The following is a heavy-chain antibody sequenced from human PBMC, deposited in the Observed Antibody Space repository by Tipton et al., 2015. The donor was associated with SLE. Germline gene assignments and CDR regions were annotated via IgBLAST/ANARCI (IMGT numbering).Heavy chain of an antibody. CDR2: VHLRGST. J-gene: IGHJ6*03. Sequence: TLSLTCTVSGGSMSSSSYSWTWIRQPAGKGLEWIGRVHLRGSTNYNPSLQSRVTISLDRSKNQFSLNLSSVTAADTAVYYCARAVAIFGGVNRGYYMDVWGKGTTVTVSS. D-gene: IGHD3-3*01. V-gene: IGHV4-61*02. CDR3: ARAVAIFGGVNRGYYMDV. CDR1: GGSMSSSSYS.